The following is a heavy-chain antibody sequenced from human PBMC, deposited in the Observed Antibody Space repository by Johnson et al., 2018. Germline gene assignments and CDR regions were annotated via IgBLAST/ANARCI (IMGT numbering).Heavy chain of an antibody. J-gene: IGHJ4*02. CDR3: ANQLRAGGGTWNIDD. CDR2: TSFDGSQK. CDR1: GFTFSSYG. D-gene: IGHD1/OR15-1a*01. V-gene: IGHV3-30*18. Sequence: QVQLVESGGGVVQPGRSLRLSCAASGFTFSSYGMHWVRQAPGKGLEWVAVTSFDGSQKYYTDSVKGRFTISRDDSKNTLYLQMNSLREEGTAVYYFANQLRAGGGTWNIDDWGQGNLVTGSS.